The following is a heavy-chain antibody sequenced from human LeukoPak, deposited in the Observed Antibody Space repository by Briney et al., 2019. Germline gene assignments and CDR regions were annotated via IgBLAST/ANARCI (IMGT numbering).Heavy chain of an antibody. J-gene: IGHJ4*02. CDR1: GGSIRNYY. CDR2: IFHSGNS. D-gene: IGHD5-12*01. V-gene: IGHV4-59*01. Sequence: PSESLSLTCSVSGGSIRNYYWSWIRQPPGKGLEWIGFIFHSGNSNYNPSLISRDTISIDTTNNKFSLKQISVTAAEQAVFYCAREDSTEGYRPLDYWGQRTLVTVSS. CDR3: AREDSTEGYRPLDY.